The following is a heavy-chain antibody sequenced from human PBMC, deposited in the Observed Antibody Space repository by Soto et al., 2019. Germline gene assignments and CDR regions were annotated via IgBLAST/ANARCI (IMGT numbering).Heavy chain of an antibody. CDR3: VKGGWYGSSSPSDR. V-gene: IGHV3-23*01. CDR1: GFTFSSYA. D-gene: IGHD6-6*01. J-gene: IGHJ5*02. Sequence: PGGSLRLSCAASGFTFSSYAMSWVRQAPGKGLEWVSAISGSGGSTYYADSVKGRFTISRDNSKNTLYLQMNSLRVEDTALYYCVKGGWYGSSSPSDRWGQGTXVTVSS. CDR2: ISGSGGST.